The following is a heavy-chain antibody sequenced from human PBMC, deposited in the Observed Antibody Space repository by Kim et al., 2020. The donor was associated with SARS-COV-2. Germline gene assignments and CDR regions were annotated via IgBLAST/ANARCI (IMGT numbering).Heavy chain of an antibody. Sequence: PGGSLRLSCAASGFTFHDYTFHWIRQAPGKGLEWVSLMSWDGGTTYYADSVKGRFTVSRDNSKNSLYLQMKSLKTEDTALYFCTKDRLGREIWGYGMDVWGQGTTVTVAS. D-gene: IGHD3-16*01. CDR1: GFTFHDYT. V-gene: IGHV3-43*01. CDR3: TKDRLGREIWGYGMDV. J-gene: IGHJ6*02. CDR2: MSWDGGTT.